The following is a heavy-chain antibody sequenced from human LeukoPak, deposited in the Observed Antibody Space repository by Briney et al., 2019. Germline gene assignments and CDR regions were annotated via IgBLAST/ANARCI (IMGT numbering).Heavy chain of an antibody. J-gene: IGHJ4*02. Sequence: GALRLSCAASGFTFSDYYMSWLPQAPGKGREWVSYISSSGSTIYYADSVKGRFTISRDNAKNSLYLQMNSLRAEDTAVYYCARDLRGAVAGEFDYWGQGTLVTVSS. CDR1: GFTFSDYY. CDR2: ISSSGSTI. V-gene: IGHV3-11*01. CDR3: ARDLRGAVAGEFDY. D-gene: IGHD6-19*01.